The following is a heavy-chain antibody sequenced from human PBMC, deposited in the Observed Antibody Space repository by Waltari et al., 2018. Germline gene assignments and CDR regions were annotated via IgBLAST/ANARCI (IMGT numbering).Heavy chain of an antibody. V-gene: IGHV1-2*02. D-gene: IGHD3-3*01. J-gene: IGHJ3*02. CDR1: GYTFTGYY. CDR3: ARISGSITIFGVGVDAFDI. Sequence: QVQLVPSGAEGKKPGASVKVSCKASGYTFTGYYMHWVRPDPGQGPEWMGWINPNSGGTNYAQKFQGRVTMTRDTSISTAYMELSRLRSDDTAVYYCARISGSITIFGVGVDAFDIWGQGTMVTVSS. CDR2: INPNSGGT.